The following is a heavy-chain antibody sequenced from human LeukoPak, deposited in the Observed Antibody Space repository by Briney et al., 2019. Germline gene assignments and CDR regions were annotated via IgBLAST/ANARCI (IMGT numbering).Heavy chain of an antibody. CDR1: GGSISSSSYH. CDR2: IYYSGST. J-gene: IGHJ4*02. D-gene: IGHD1-26*01. V-gene: IGHV4-39*07. CDR3: AKDGGSHLFDY. Sequence: SETLSPTCTVSGGSISSSSYHWGWIRQPPGKGLEWIGSIYYSGSTNYNPSLKSRVTISVDTSKNQFSLKLSSVTAADTAVYYCAKDGGSHLFDYWGQGALVTVSS.